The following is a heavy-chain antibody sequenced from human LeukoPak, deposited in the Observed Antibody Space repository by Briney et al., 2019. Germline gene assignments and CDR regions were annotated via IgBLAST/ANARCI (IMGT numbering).Heavy chain of an antibody. J-gene: IGHJ4*02. CDR3: ARGGARIGEYTYGFDY. V-gene: IGHV3-74*01. CDR2: INSDGSGT. D-gene: IGHD5-18*01. Sequence: GGSLRLSCAASGFTFSDYCMHWVRQAPGKGLVWVSRINSDGSGTNYPDSVKGRFTMSRDNAKNTLYLQMNSLRAEDTAVYYCARGGARIGEYTYGFDYWGQGALITVSS. CDR1: GFTFSDYC.